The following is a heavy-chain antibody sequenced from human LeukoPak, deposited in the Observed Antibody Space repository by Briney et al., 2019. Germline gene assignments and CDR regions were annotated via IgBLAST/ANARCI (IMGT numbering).Heavy chain of an antibody. V-gene: IGHV4-4*07. D-gene: IGHD7-27*01. CDR2: IYTNGNT. Sequence: KPSETLSLTCTVSSDSISNYYVRWIRQTAGKGLEWIGRIYTNGNTNYNPSLKSRVTMSVDTSKTQFSLRLSSVTAADTAVYYCARGTGTVNFACWGQGTLVTVPA. J-gene: IGHJ4*02. CDR1: SDSISNYY. CDR3: ARGTGTVNFAC.